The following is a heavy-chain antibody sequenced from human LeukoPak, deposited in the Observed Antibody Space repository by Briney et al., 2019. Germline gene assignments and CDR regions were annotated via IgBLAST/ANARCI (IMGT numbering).Heavy chain of an antibody. CDR1: GYTFTGYY. CDR2: INPNSGGT. Sequence: ASVKVSCKASGYTFTGYYMHWVRQAPGQGLEWMGWINPNSGGTNYAQKFQGRVTMTRDTSISTAYMELSRLRSDDTAVYYCARAVAGTLMLMGYWGQGTLVTVSS. D-gene: IGHD6-19*01. J-gene: IGHJ4*02. CDR3: ARAVAGTLMLMGY. V-gene: IGHV1-2*02.